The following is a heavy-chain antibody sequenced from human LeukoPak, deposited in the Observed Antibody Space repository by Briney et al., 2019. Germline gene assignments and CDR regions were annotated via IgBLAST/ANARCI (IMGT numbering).Heavy chain of an antibody. CDR1: GYTFTNYG. V-gene: IGHV1-8*02. D-gene: IGHD5-12*01. Sequence: ASVKVSCKASGYTFTNYGISWVRQAPGQGLEWMGWMNPNSGNTGYAQKFQGRVTMTRNTSISTAYMELSSLRSEDTAVYYCARGLGYSGYDGHRYYYYYMDVWGKGTTVTISS. CDR3: ARGLGYSGYDGHRYYYYYMDV. J-gene: IGHJ6*03. CDR2: MNPNSGNT.